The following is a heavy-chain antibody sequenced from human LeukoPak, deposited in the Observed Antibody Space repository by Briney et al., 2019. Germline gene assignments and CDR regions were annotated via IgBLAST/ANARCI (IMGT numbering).Heavy chain of an antibody. CDR2: IYYSGST. Sequence: PSETLSLTCTVSGGSISSYYWSWIRQPPGKGLEWIGYIYYSGSTNYNPSLKSRVTISVDTSKNQFSLKLSSVTAADTAVYYCARGHCSSTSCYGRYFDYWGQGTLVTVSS. J-gene: IGHJ4*02. CDR1: GGSISSYY. D-gene: IGHD2-2*01. V-gene: IGHV4-59*01. CDR3: ARGHCSSTSCYGRYFDY.